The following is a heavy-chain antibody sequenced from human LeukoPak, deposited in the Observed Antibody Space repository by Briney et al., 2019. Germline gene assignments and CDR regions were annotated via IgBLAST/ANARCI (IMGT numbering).Heavy chain of an antibody. J-gene: IGHJ4*02. D-gene: IGHD5-18*01. CDR1: GYTFTSYY. CDR3: ARAQQLFAPRLLAY. CDR2: INPSGGST. V-gene: IGHV1-46*01. Sequence: ASVKVSCKASGYTFTSYYMHWVRQAPGQGLEWMGIINPSGGSTSYAQKFQGRVTITADESTSTAYMELSSLRSEDTAVYYCARAQQLFAPRLLAYWGQGTLVTVSS.